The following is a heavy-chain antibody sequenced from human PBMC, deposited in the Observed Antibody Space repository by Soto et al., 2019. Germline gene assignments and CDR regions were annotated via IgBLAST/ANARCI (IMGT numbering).Heavy chain of an antibody. V-gene: IGHV4-31*03. Sequence: SETLSLTCTVSGGSISSGGYYWSWIRQHPGKGLEWIGYIYYSGSTYYNPSLKSRVTTSVDTSKNQFSLKLSSVTAADTAVYYCARAQTYGDYVIDYWGQGTLVTV. CDR2: IYYSGST. D-gene: IGHD4-17*01. J-gene: IGHJ4*02. CDR3: ARAQTYGDYVIDY. CDR1: GGSISSGGYY.